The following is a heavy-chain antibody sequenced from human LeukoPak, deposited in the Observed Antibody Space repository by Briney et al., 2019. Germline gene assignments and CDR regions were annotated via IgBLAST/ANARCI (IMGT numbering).Heavy chain of an antibody. D-gene: IGHD3-22*01. J-gene: IGHJ4*02. V-gene: IGHV1-2*02. CDR1: GHTFSGNY. CDR3: AGGSGDYSPDY. Sequence: ASVKVSFKASGHTFSGNYMHWVRQAPGQGLEWMGWTSPNSGDTNYAQKFQGRVTLTRDTSISTAYMELSRLRSDDTAVYYCAGGSGDYSPDYWGQGTLVTVSS. CDR2: TSPNSGDT.